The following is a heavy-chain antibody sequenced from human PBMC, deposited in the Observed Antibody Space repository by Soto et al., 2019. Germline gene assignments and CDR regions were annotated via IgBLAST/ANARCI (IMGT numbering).Heavy chain of an antibody. Sequence: GESLKISCKGSGYSFTSYWITWVRQMPGKGLEWMGRIDPRDSYSSYSPSFQGHVTMSADKSISTAYLQWSSLMASDTAMYYCARTYYTGSGSYYFFDYWGRGTLVTVSS. D-gene: IGHD3-10*01. CDR2: IDPRDSYS. J-gene: IGHJ4*02. V-gene: IGHV5-10-1*01. CDR1: GYSFTSYW. CDR3: ARTYYTGSGSYYFFDY.